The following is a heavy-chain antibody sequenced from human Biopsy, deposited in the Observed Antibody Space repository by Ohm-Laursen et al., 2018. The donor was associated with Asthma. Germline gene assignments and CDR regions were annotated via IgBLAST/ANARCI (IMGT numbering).Heavy chain of an antibody. V-gene: IGHV3-30*18. J-gene: IGHJ5*02. CDR1: GFSFGSFG. CDR3: AKDEGRVKNWFDP. Sequence: SLRLSCAASGFSFGSFGMHWVRQAPGKGLEWVAVISDDGSQKYYGESVKGRFTISRDNSQSTMFLDMTSLKSEDTGLYFCAKDEGRVKNWFDPWGPGTRVSVSS. D-gene: IGHD2/OR15-2a*01. CDR2: ISDDGSQK.